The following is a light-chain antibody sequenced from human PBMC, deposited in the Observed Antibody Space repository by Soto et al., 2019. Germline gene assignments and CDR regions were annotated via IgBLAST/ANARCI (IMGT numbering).Light chain of an antibody. CDR2: GAS. J-gene: IGKJ4*01. Sequence: EIVMTQSPATLSVSPGERATLSCRASQSVNRNLAWYQQKPGQAPRLLIYGASTRATGIPARFSGSGSGTEFTLTISGLQSEDFAVYYCQQYDNWPPLTFGGGTKVEIK. CDR1: QSVNRN. V-gene: IGKV3-15*01. CDR3: QQYDNWPPLT.